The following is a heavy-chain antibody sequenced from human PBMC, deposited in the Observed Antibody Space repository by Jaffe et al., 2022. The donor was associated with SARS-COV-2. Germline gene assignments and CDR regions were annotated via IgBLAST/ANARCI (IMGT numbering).Heavy chain of an antibody. Sequence: QVQLVQSGAEVKKPGASVKVSCKASGYTFTSYAMHWVRQAPGQRLEWMGWINAGNGNTKYSQKFQGRVTITRDTSASTAYMELSSLRSEDTAVYYCARGRIAVAGTELGYWGQGTLVTVSS. J-gene: IGHJ4*02. D-gene: IGHD6-19*01. CDR2: INAGNGNT. CDR3: ARGRIAVAGTELGY. CDR1: GYTFTSYA. V-gene: IGHV1-3*01.